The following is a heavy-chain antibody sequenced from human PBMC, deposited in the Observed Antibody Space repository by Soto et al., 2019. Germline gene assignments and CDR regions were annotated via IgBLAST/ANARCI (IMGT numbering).Heavy chain of an antibody. Sequence: ASVKVSCKASGYTFTSYGISWVRQAPGQGLEWMGWISAYNGNTNYAQKLQGRVTMTTDTSTSTAYMELRSLRSDDTAVYYCARDTPRVGGYYYGMDVWGQGTTVTVSS. CDR2: ISAYNGNT. CDR1: GYTFTSYG. D-gene: IGHD1-26*01. CDR3: ARDTPRVGGYYYGMDV. V-gene: IGHV1-18*01. J-gene: IGHJ6*02.